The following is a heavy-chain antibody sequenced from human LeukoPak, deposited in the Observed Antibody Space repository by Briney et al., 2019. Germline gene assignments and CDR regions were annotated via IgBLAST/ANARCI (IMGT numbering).Heavy chain of an antibody. CDR1: GGSISSDY. V-gene: IGHV4-59*01. CDR3: ARGSLGDYGNWFDL. J-gene: IGHJ5*02. CDR2: MYYSGST. D-gene: IGHD4-17*01. Sequence: PSETLSLTCTVSGGSISSDYWSWVRQPPGKGLEWIGYMYYSGSTNFNPSLKTRVTISVDTSKNQFSLKMSSVTAADTAVYYCARGSLGDYGNWFDLWGQGALVTVSP.